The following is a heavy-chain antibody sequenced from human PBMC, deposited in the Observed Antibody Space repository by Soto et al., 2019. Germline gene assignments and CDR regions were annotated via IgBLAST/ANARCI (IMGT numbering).Heavy chain of an antibody. CDR1: GFTFSSYA. CDR3: AKDKSVRFLEWPAPYYYYGMDV. Sequence: GGSLILSCAASGFTFSSYAMSWVRQAPGKGLEWVSAISGSGGSTYYADSVKGRFTISRDNSKNTLYLQMNSLRAEDTAVYYCAKDKSVRFLEWPAPYYYYGMDVWGQGTTVTVSS. D-gene: IGHD3-3*01. J-gene: IGHJ6*02. V-gene: IGHV3-23*01. CDR2: ISGSGGST.